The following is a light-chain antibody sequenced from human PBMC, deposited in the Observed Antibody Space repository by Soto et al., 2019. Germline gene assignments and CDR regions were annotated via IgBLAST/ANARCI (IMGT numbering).Light chain of an antibody. V-gene: IGLV3-21*02. J-gene: IGLJ2*01. Sequence: SYELTQPPSVSVAPGQTARITCGGNNIGGKSVHWYQQKPGQAPVLVVYDDTDRPSGIPERFSGSNSGNPAILTISRVEAGDEADYYCHVWDSVSDRVVFGGGTKLTVL. CDR2: DDT. CDR3: HVWDSVSDRVV. CDR1: NIGGKS.